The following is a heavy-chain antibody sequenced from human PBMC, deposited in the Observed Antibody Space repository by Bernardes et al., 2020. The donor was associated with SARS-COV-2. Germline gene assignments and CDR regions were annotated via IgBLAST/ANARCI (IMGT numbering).Heavy chain of an antibody. CDR3: ARHHPGFLEWTNWFDP. J-gene: IGHJ5*02. CDR2: IYYSGST. D-gene: IGHD3-3*01. Sequence: EPVSFTCTVAVGSISSSSYYWGCIRQPPGKGLEWIGSIYYSGSTYYNPSLKSRVTISVDTSKNQFSLKLSSVTAADTAVYYCARHHPGFLEWTNWFDPWGQGTLVTVSS. V-gene: IGHV4-39*01. CDR1: VGSISSSSYY.